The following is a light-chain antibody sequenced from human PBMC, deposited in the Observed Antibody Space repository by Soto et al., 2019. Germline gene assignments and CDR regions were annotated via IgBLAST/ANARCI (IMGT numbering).Light chain of an antibody. CDR2: DVS. CDR3: CSYAGSYTWV. J-gene: IGLJ3*02. Sequence: QSVLTQPRSVSGSPGQSVTISCIGTRTDIGGYNYVSWYQQYPGKAPKPMIYDVSNRPPGVPDRFSGSKSGNTASLTISGLRVDDEADYYCCSYAGSYTWVFGGGTKLTVL. V-gene: IGLV2-11*01. CDR1: RTDIGGYNY.